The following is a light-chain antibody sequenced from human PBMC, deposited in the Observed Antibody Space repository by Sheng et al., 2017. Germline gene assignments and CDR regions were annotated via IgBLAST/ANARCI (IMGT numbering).Light chain of an antibody. J-gene: IGKJ1*01. CDR2: DAS. Sequence: EVVLTQSPATLSLSPGERATLSCRASQSVSTYLAWYQQKPGQPPRLIISDASRRATGIPDRFRGSGSGTDFILTITRLEPEDFAVYYCQQFGTSLWTFGQGTKVEI. CDR1: QSVSTY. V-gene: IGKV3-20*01. CDR3: QQFGTSLWT.